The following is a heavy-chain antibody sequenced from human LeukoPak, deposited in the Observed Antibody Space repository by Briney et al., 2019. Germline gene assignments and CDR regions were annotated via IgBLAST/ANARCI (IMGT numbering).Heavy chain of an antibody. CDR2: ISAYNGNT. CDR1: GYTLTSYG. Sequence: GASVKVSCKASGYTLTSYGISWVRQAPGQGLEWMGWISAYNGNTNYAQKLQGRVTMTTDTSTSTAYMELRSLRSDDTAVYYCARVLSTVSVYYGMDVWGQGTTVTVSS. J-gene: IGHJ6*02. CDR3: ARVLSTVSVYYGMDV. V-gene: IGHV1-18*01. D-gene: IGHD2/OR15-2a*01.